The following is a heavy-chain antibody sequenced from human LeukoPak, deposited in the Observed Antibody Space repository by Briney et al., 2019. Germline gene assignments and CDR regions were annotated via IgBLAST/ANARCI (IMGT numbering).Heavy chain of an antibody. CDR3: AKEGGDSYRDH. CDR2: ISYDGSNK. Sequence: PGGSLRLSCAASGFTFSSYGMHWVRQAPGKGLEWVAVISYDGSNKYYADSVKGRFTISRDNSKNTLYLQMNSLRAEDTAVYYCAKEGGDSYRDHWGQGTLVTVSS. D-gene: IGHD2-21*02. J-gene: IGHJ4*02. CDR1: GFTFSSYG. V-gene: IGHV3-30*18.